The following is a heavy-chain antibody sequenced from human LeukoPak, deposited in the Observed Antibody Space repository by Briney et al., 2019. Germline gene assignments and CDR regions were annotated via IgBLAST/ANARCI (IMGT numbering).Heavy chain of an antibody. D-gene: IGHD5-12*01. J-gene: IGHJ4*02. CDR1: GFTFSGYG. Sequence: PGGSLRLSCAASGFTFSGYGMHWVRQAPGKGLEWVAVISYDGSNKYYADSVKGRFTISRDNSKNTLYLQMNSLRAEDTAVYYCASFVDIVATTVDYWGQGTLVTVSS. CDR2: ISYDGSNK. V-gene: IGHV3-30*03. CDR3: ASFVDIVATTVDY.